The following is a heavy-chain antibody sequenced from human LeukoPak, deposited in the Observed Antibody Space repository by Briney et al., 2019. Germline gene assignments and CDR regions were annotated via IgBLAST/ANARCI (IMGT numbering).Heavy chain of an antibody. CDR2: IYYSGST. D-gene: IGHD3-3*01. CDR3: ARQPVFPAIFGVVIDYYYYGMDV. V-gene: IGHV4-39*01. Sequence: SETLSLTCTVSGGSISSSSYYWGWIRQPPGKGLEWIGSIYYSGSTYYNPSLESRVTISVDTSKNQFSLKLSSVTAADTAVYYCARQPVFPAIFGVVIDYYYYGMDVWGQGTTVTVSS. J-gene: IGHJ6*02. CDR1: GGSISSSSYY.